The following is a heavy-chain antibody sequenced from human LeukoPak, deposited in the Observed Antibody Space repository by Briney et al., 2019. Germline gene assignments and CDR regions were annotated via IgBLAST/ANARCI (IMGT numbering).Heavy chain of an antibody. V-gene: IGHV3-7*05. J-gene: IGHJ4*02. CDR3: ATLGAYDRFDS. Sequence: PGGSLRLSCAASGFTFSSYWMSWVRQAPGKGLEWVATIKQDGSEKYYVDSLKGRFTISRDNARNSLYLQMNSLRAEDTAVYYCATLGAYDRFDSWGQGTLVTVSS. CDR2: IKQDGSEK. CDR1: GFTFSSYW. D-gene: IGHD5-12*01.